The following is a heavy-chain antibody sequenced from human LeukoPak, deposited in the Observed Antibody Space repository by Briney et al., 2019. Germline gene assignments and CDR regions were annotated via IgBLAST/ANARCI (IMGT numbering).Heavy chain of an antibody. CDR2: IHTSGST. J-gene: IGHJ4*02. CDR1: GGSISSYF. CDR3: ARDPEGHGNYFDY. Sequence: SETLSLTCTVSGGSISSYFCTWIRQPAGQGLEWIGRIHTSGSTNYNPSLKSRVTMSVDTSKNQFSLKLSSVTAADTAVYYCARDPEGHGNYFDYWGQGALVTVYS. V-gene: IGHV4-4*07. D-gene: IGHD1-14*01.